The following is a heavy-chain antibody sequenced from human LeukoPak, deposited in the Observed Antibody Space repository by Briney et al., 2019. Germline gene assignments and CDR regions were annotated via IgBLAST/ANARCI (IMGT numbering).Heavy chain of an antibody. CDR2: VKQGGSEK. D-gene: IGHD1-7*01. CDR1: GFTFRSYW. CDR3: ARIRQRGTKYYFDY. Sequence: PGGSLRLSCAASGFTFRSYWMSWVSQAPGKGLEWVANVKQGGSEKYYVDSVKGRFTISRDNAKNSLYLQMSSLRAEDTAVYYCARIRQRGTKYYFDYWGQGTLVTVSS. J-gene: IGHJ4*02. V-gene: IGHV3-7*01.